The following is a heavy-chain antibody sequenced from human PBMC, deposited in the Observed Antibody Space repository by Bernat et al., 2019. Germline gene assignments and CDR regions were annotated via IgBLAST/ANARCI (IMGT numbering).Heavy chain of an antibody. D-gene: IGHD3-16*02. CDR1: GGSFSGYY. V-gene: IGHV4-34*01. CDR2: INHSGST. CDR3: ARELRLGELSLEDY. J-gene: IGHJ4*02. Sequence: QVQLQQWGAGLLKPSETLSLTCAVYGGSFSGYYWIWIRQPPGKGLEWIGEINHSGSTNYNPSLKSRVTISVDTSKNQFSLKLSSVTAADTAVYYCARELRLGELSLEDYWGQGTLVTVSS.